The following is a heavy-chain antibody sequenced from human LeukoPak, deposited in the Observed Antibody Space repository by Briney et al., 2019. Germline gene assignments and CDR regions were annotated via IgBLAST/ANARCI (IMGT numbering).Heavy chain of an antibody. CDR2: ISAYNGNT. V-gene: IGHV1-18*01. Sequence: ASVKVSCKASGYTFTSYGISWVRQAPGQGLEWMGWISAYNGNTNYAQKLRGRVTMTTDTSTSTAYMELRSLRSDDTAVYYCARGREDSSSADDAFDIWGQGTMVTVSS. CDR1: GYTFTSYG. J-gene: IGHJ3*02. D-gene: IGHD6-6*01. CDR3: ARGREDSSSADDAFDI.